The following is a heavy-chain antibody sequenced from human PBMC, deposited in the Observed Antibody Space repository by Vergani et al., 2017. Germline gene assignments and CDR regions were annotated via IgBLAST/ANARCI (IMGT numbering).Heavy chain of an antibody. D-gene: IGHD6-13*01. CDR1: GDPITGYY. CDR3: ARGGYSSSWYHRSYYYYYYGMDV. V-gene: IGHV4-59*01. J-gene: IGHJ6*02. CDR2: MRYSVTT. Sequence: QVHLLESGPGLVKPSETLSLTCTVFGDPITGYYWNWIRQPPGKGLEWIGYMRYSVTTYYNPSLRSRVTMSLDTSKNQFSLRLTSVTAADTAVYYCARGGYSSSWYHRSYYYYYYGMDVWGQGTTVTVSS.